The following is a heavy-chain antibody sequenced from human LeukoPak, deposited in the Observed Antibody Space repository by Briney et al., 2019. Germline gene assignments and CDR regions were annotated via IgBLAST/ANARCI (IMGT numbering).Heavy chain of an antibody. Sequence: SETLSLTCTVTGGSISRYYWSWIRQPPGKGLEWIGYIYYSGSTNYNPSLQSRVTISVDTSKNQFSLKLSPVTAADTAVYYCVYSSSWYYFEYWGQGTLVTVSS. CDR1: GGSISRYY. CDR3: VYSSSWYYFEY. D-gene: IGHD6-13*01. J-gene: IGHJ4*02. CDR2: IYYSGST. V-gene: IGHV4-59*01.